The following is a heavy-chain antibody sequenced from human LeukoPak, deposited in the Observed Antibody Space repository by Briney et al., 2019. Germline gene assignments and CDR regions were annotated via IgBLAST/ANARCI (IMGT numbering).Heavy chain of an antibody. J-gene: IGHJ4*02. CDR1: GFTFDDYA. V-gene: IGHV3-43D*03. CDR3: AKDTLRDDSSANWDY. Sequence: GGSLRLSCAASGFTFDDYAMHWVRQAPGKGLEWVSLITWDGGSTYYADSVKGRFTISRDNSKNSLFLQMNSLRAEDTALYYCAKDTLRDDSSANWDYWGQGTQVTVSS. CDR2: ITWDGGST. D-gene: IGHD3-22*01.